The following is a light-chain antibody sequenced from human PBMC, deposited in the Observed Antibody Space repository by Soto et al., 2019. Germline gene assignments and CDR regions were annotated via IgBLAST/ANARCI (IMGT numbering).Light chain of an antibody. J-gene: IGKJ1*01. Sequence: DIVMTQSPDSLAVSLGERATITCKSSQSVLDNSKNKNLLAWYQQKPGQPPRLLIYWASTRELGVPERFSGTGSGTDFSLTIHSLQAEDGAVYYGMQSYSALWPFGKGPKVEIK. CDR3: MQSYSALWP. CDR2: WAS. CDR1: QSVLDNSKNKNL. V-gene: IGKV4-1*01.